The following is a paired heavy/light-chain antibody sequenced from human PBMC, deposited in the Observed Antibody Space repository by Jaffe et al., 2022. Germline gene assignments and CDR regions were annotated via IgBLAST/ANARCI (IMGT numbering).Light chain of an antibody. J-gene: IGKJ3*01. CDR1: QGISNC. V-gene: IGKV1-27*01. CDR3: QNYYSAPFT. Sequence: DIEMTQSPSSLSASVGDRVTITCRASQGISNCLAWYQQKPGKVPKLLIYAASTLQSGVPSRFSGSGSGTDFTLTISSLQPEDVATYYCQNYYSAPFTFGPGTEVDIK. CDR2: AAS.
Heavy chain of an antibody. J-gene: IGHJ4*02. CDR2: ITPGGGNT. Sequence: EVQVLESGGGLVQLGGSLRLSCAVSGFTFSNYLMSWVRQAPGKGLEWVSTITPGGGNTYYADSVRGRFTISRDNSKNTLYLQINSLRADDTAVYYCAQRPAHPGSPGGHSYFDYLGQGTLVTVSS. V-gene: IGHV3-23*01. CDR3: AQRPAHPGSPGGHSYFDY. CDR1: GFTFSNYL. D-gene: IGHD1-26*01.